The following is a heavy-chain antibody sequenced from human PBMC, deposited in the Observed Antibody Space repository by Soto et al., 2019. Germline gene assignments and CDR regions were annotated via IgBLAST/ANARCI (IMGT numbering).Heavy chain of an antibody. D-gene: IGHD3-22*01. CDR2: IIPIFGTA. CDR1: GGTFSSYA. Sequence: SVKVSCKASGGTFSSYAISWVRQAPGQGLEWMGGIIPIFGTANYAQKFQGRATITADKSTSTAYMELSSLRSEDTAVYYCARDHGSSGLLDYWGQGTLVTVSS. CDR3: ARDHGSSGLLDY. J-gene: IGHJ4*02. V-gene: IGHV1-69*06.